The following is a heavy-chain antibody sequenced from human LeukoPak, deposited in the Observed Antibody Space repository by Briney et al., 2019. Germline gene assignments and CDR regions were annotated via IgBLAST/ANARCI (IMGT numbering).Heavy chain of an antibody. CDR1: GGSLSSSNW. CDR2: IYHSGST. CDR3: ARGAVGYSYGSLWY. Sequence: SGTLSLTCAVSGGSLSSSNWWSWVRQPPGKGLEWIGGIYHSGSTNYNPSLKSRVTISVDKSKNQFSLKLSSVTAADTAVYYCARGAVGYSYGSLWYWGQGTLVTVSS. V-gene: IGHV4-4*02. D-gene: IGHD5-18*01. J-gene: IGHJ4*02.